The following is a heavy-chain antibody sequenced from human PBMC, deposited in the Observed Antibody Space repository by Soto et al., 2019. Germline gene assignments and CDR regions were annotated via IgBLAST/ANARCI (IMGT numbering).Heavy chain of an antibody. CDR2: IYRDGTT. CDR3: MRGNTGYGNFDY. Sequence: GGSLRLSXAVSGFSLNNYWMHWVRQRPGKGLVWVARIYRDGTTSYADSVKGRFTISRDNTKNTVSLQKNSMKDEDTAVYYCMRGNTGYGNFDYWGQGTLVTVSS. J-gene: IGHJ4*02. V-gene: IGHV3-74*01. D-gene: IGHD5-12*01. CDR1: GFSLNNYW.